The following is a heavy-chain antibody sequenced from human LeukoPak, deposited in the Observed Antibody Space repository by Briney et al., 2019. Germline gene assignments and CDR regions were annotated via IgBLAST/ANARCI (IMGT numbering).Heavy chain of an antibody. CDR3: AKDNRYYGSGSYSSGDWYFDL. CDR2: ISYDGSNK. V-gene: IGHV3-30*18. J-gene: IGHJ2*01. CDR1: GFPFSSYG. Sequence: GGSLRLSCAASGFPFSSYGMHWVRRAPGKGLEWVAVISYDGSNKFYADSVKGRFTISRDNSKNTLYLQMNSLRAEDTAVHYCAKDNRYYGSGSYSSGDWYFDLWGRGTRVTVSS. D-gene: IGHD3-10*01.